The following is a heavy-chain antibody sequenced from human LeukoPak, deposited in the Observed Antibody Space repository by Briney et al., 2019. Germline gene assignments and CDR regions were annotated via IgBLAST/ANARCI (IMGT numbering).Heavy chain of an antibody. CDR2: INAAGDDM. D-gene: IGHD3-3*01. CDR3: AKGIFGVIHNGIDV. V-gene: IGHV3-23*01. J-gene: IGHJ6*02. CDR1: GSTFPTYS. Sequence: HPGGSLRLSCVGSGSTFPTYSMAWVRQAPGKGLDWVSSINAAGDDMYYADSVKGRFSISRDNLKNTLYLQMHSLRAEDRAIYYCAKGIFGVIHNGIDVWGQGTAVTVSS.